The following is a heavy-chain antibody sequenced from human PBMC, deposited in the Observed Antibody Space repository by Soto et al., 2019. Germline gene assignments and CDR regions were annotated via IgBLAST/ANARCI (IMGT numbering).Heavy chain of an antibody. D-gene: IGHD6-19*01. CDR1: GGSISSSSYY. CDR2: IYYSGST. J-gene: IGHJ6*02. Sequence: SETLSLTCTVSGGSISSSSYYWGWIRQPPGKGLEWIGSIYYSGSTYYNPSLKSRVTISVDTSKNQFSLKLSSVTAADTAVYYCARSWGSGWYYYYYGMDVWGQGTTVTVS. V-gene: IGHV4-39*01. CDR3: ARSWGSGWYYYYYGMDV.